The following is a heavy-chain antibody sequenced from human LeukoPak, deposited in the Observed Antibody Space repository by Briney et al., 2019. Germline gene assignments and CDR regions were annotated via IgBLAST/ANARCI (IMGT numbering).Heavy chain of an antibody. D-gene: IGHD5-18*01. CDR1: GFTVSIYY. Sequence: GGSLRLSCAVSGFTVSIYYMTWVRQAPGKGLEWVSFIYRDGSANYADSVKGRFAISRDNSKNTVYLQMNSLRAEDTAIYYCARVRLQPSYYFDFWGQGTLVTVSS. V-gene: IGHV3-66*01. CDR2: IYRDGSA. J-gene: IGHJ4*02. CDR3: ARVRLQPSYYFDF.